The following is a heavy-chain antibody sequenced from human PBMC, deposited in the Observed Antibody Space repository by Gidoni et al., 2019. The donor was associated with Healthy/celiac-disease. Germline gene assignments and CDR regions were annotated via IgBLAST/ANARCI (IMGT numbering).Heavy chain of an antibody. D-gene: IGHD3-22*01. V-gene: IGHV4-39*01. CDR2: IYYSGST. CDR1: GASISSSSYS. J-gene: IGHJ4*02. Sequence: QLQLQESGPGLVKPSETLSLTCTVSGASISSSSYSWGWIRHPPGKGLEWIGSIYYSGSTYYNPSLKSRVTISVDTSKNQFSLKLSSVTAADTAVYYCARHRRDYYDSSGYYHFDYWGQGTLVTVSS. CDR3: ARHRRDYYDSSGYYHFDY.